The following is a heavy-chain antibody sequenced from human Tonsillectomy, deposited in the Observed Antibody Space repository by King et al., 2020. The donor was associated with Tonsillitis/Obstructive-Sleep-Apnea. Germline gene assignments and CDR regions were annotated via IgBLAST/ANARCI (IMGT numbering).Heavy chain of an antibody. V-gene: IGHV5-51*01. Sequence: VQLVESGAEVKKPGESLKISCKGSGYSFTSYWIGWVRQMPGKGLEWMGIIYPGDSDTRYSPSFQGQVTFSADKSISTAYLQWTSLKASDTAMYYCARHGPIGTPYYYYMDVWGKGTTVTVSS. D-gene: IGHD1-1*01. CDR1: GYSFTSYW. CDR3: ARHGPIGTPYYYYMDV. J-gene: IGHJ6*03. CDR2: IYPGDSDT.